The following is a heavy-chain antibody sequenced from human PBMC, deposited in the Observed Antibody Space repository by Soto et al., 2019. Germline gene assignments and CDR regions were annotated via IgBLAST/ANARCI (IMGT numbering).Heavy chain of an antibody. Sequence: SVKLSCKASGGTFSSYAISWVRQAPGQGLEWMGGIIPIFGTANYAQKFQGRVTITADESTSTAYMELSSLRSEDTAVYYCARGGVAARLWWFDPWGQGTLVTV. CDR1: GGTFSSYA. CDR2: IIPIFGTA. V-gene: IGHV1-69*13. D-gene: IGHD6-6*01. J-gene: IGHJ5*02. CDR3: ARGGVAARLWWFDP.